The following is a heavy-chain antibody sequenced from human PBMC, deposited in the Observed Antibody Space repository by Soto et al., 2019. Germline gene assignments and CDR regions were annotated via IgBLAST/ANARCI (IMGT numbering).Heavy chain of an antibody. V-gene: IGHV4-59*08. CDR3: ARHNYGSGSTYVDY. Sequence: SETLSLTCTVSGGSISGYYWSWIRQPPGKGLEWIRYIYYSGSTNYNPSLKSRVTISVDTSKNQFSLKLNSMTAADTAVYYCARHNYGSGSTYVDYWGQGTLVTVSS. CDR1: GGSISGYY. D-gene: IGHD3-10*01. CDR2: IYYSGST. J-gene: IGHJ4*02.